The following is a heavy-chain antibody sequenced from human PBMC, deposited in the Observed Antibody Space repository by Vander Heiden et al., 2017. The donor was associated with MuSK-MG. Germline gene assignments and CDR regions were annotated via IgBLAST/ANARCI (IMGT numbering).Heavy chain of an antibody. V-gene: IGHV3-48*02. D-gene: IGHD5-12*01. CDR1: GFPFSSYS. CDR3: ARELDSGYDSGVWFDP. CDR2: ISSSSSTI. Sequence: EVQLVESGGGLVQPGGSLRLPGAASGFPFSSYSMNWVRQAPGKVLEWVSYISSSSSTIYYADSVKGRFTISRDNAKNSLYLQMNSLRDEDTAVYYCARELDSGYDSGVWFDPWGQGTLVTVSS. J-gene: IGHJ5*02.